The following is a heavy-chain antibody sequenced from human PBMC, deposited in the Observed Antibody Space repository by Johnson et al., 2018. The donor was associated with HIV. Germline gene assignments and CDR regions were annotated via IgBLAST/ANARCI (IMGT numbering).Heavy chain of an antibody. Sequence: VQLVESGGGLVKPGGSLRLSCAASGFTFSSYAMHWVRQATGKGLEWVSAIGTAGDTYYPGSVKGRFTISRENAKNSLYLQMNSLRAGDTAVYYCARDRFGSGRPNAFDMWGQGTMVTVSS. CDR1: GFTFSSYA. V-gene: IGHV3-13*01. J-gene: IGHJ3*02. CDR2: IGTAGDT. CDR3: ARDRFGSGRPNAFDM. D-gene: IGHD3-10*01.